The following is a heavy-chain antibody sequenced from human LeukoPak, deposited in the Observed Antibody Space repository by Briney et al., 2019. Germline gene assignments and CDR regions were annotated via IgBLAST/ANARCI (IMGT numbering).Heavy chain of an antibody. V-gene: IGHV4-34*01. CDR2: INHSGST. J-gene: IGHJ5*02. CDR3: ARHLRGGYSYGYGFDP. CDR1: GGSFSGYY. D-gene: IGHD5-18*01. Sequence: SETLSLTCAVYGGSFSGYYWSWIRQPPGKGLEWIGEINHSGSTNYNPSLKSRVTISVDTSKNQFSLKLSSVTAADTAVYYCARHLRGGYSYGYGFDPWGQGTLVTVSS.